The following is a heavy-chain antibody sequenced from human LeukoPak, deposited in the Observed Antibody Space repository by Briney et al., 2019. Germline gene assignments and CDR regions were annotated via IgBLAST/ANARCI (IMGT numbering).Heavy chain of an antibody. CDR3: ARPMYYDILTGYDY. CDR1: GYTFTSYG. CDR2: ISAYNGNT. V-gene: IGHV1-18*01. J-gene: IGHJ4*02. Sequence: GASVKVSCKASGYTFTSYGISWVRQAPGQGLEWMGWISAYNGNTNYAQKLQGRVTMTTDTSTSTAYMELRSLRSDDTAVYYCARPMYYDILTGYDYWGRGTLVTVSS. D-gene: IGHD3-9*01.